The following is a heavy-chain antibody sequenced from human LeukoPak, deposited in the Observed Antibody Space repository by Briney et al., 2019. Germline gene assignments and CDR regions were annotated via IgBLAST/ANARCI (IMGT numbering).Heavy chain of an antibody. CDR2: ISGSGGST. Sequence: GGSLRLSCAASGFSFSSYAMCWVRQAPRAGLEWVSAISGSGGSTYYADSVKSPFTISRDNSKTTLYLQMNSLRAEDTAVYYCAKDLRKGISAGDYCGQGTLVTVSS. D-gene: IGHD6-13*01. CDR1: GFSFSSYA. J-gene: IGHJ4*02. CDR3: AKDLRKGISAGDY. V-gene: IGHV3-23*01.